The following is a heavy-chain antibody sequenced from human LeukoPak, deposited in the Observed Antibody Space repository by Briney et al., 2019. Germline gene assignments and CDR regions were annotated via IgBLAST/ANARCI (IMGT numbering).Heavy chain of an antibody. Sequence: GGSLRLSCAASGFTFSSYAMSWVRQAPGKVLEWVSAISGSGGSTYYADSVKGRFTISRDNSKNTLYLQMNSLRAEDTAVYYCAKDLHVVVVAATLFDYWGQGTLVTVSS. CDR3: AKDLHVVVVAATLFDY. J-gene: IGHJ4*02. V-gene: IGHV3-23*01. CDR2: ISGSGGST. CDR1: GFTFSSYA. D-gene: IGHD2-15*01.